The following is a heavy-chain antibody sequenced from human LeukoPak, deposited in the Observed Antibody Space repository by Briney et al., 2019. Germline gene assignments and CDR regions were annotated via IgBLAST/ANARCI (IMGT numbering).Heavy chain of an antibody. J-gene: IGHJ4*02. CDR1: GFTFDDYA. D-gene: IGHD1-26*01. Sequence: GGSLRLSCAASGFTFDDYAMHWVRQAPGKGLEWVSLISWDGGSTYYADSVKGRFTISRDNSKNSLYLQMNSLRAEDTALYYCAKGPSGGSYEGYYFDYWGQGTLVTVSS. V-gene: IGHV3-43D*03. CDR2: ISWDGGST. CDR3: AKGPSGGSYEGYYFDY.